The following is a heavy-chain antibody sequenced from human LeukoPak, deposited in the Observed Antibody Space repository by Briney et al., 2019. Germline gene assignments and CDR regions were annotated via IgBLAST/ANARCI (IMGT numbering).Heavy chain of an antibody. V-gene: IGHV5-51*01. Sequence: GESLKISCXGSGYTFTNYWIGWVRQMPGKGLEWMGIVHPEDSEITYSPSFQGQITISADRSINTAFLQWSSLKASDTAMYYCARGANSLSWFDPWGQGTLVTVFS. CDR1: GYTFTNYW. J-gene: IGHJ5*02. D-gene: IGHD1-1*01. CDR3: ARGANSLSWFDP. CDR2: VHPEDSEI.